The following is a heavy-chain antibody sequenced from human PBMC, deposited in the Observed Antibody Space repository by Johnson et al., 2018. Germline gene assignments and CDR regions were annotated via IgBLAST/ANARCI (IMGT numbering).Heavy chain of an antibody. V-gene: IGHV3-9*01. Sequence: VQLVETGGGLVQXGRSXRLXCAASGFTFDDYAMHWVRQAPGKGLEWVSGISWNSGSIGYAASVKGRFTISRDNSKNTLSLQMNSLRAEDTAVYYFAKNSIPGGQGGAFDIWGQGTMVTVSS. CDR2: ISWNSGSI. CDR1: GFTFDDYA. D-gene: IGHD2-15*01. CDR3: AKNSIPGGQGGAFDI. J-gene: IGHJ3*02.